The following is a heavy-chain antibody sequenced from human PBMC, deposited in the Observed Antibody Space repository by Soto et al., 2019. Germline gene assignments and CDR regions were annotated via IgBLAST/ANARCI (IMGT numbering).Heavy chain of an antibody. J-gene: IGHJ5*02. CDR2: MKPSTGDS. CDR1: GYTFITND. D-gene: IGHD6-25*01. V-gene: IGHV1-8*01. CDR3: AGGGPAAGFDP. Sequence: QVQLVQSGAEVKKPGASVKVSCKASGYTFITNDINWVRQASGQGLEWMGWMKPSTGDSGSDPDFQGRITMTRDTATSTAYMELGSLRFEDPAVNYCAGGGPAAGFDPWARDPWSPSPQ.